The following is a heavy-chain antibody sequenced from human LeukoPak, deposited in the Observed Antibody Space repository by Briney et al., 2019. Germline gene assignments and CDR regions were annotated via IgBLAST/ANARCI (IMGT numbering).Heavy chain of an antibody. CDR1: GYTFTSYD. CDR2: MNPNSGNT. CDR3: ARDGYKTTNRAFGY. D-gene: IGHD5-24*01. J-gene: IGHJ4*02. Sequence: ASVKVSCKASGYTFTSYDINWVRQATGQGLEWMGWMNPNSGNTGYAQKFQGRVTMIRNTSISTAYMELSSLRSEDTAVYYCARDGYKTTNRAFGYWGQGTLVTVSS. V-gene: IGHV1-8*01.